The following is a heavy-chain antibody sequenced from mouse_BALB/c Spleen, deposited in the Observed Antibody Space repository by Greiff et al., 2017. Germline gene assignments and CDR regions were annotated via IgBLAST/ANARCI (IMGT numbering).Heavy chain of an antibody. D-gene: IGHD1-1*01. V-gene: IGHV1S22*01. CDR1: GYTFTSYW. CDR2: IYPGSGST. CDR3: TRSGTTVRDAMDY. J-gene: IGHJ4*01. Sequence: LQQPGSELVRPGASVKLSCKASGYTFTSYWMHWVKQRPGQGLEWIGNIYPGSGSTNYDEKFKSKATLTVDTSSSTAYMQLSSLTSEDSAVYYCTRSGTTVRDAMDYWGQGTSVTVSS.